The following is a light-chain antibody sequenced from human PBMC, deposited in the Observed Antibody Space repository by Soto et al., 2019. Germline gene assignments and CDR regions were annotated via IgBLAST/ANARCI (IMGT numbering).Light chain of an antibody. J-gene: IGLJ3*02. CDR1: SGHSSYP. V-gene: IGLV4-69*01. Sequence: QPVLTQSPSASASLGASVNLTCTLSSGHSSYPIAWHQQQPEKGPRHLMKTNSDGSHSKGDGVTDRFSGSSSGAERYLTISRLQSEDEADYFCQTWGTGIGVFGGGTKLTVL. CDR2: TNSDGSH. CDR3: QTWGTGIGV.